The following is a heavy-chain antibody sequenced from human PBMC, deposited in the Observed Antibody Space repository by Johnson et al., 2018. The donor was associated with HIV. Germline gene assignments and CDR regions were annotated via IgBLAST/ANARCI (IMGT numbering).Heavy chain of an antibody. D-gene: IGHD5-12*01. Sequence: EQLVESGGGLVQPGGSLRLSCAASGFTFSNYAMSWVRQAPGKGLEWVSAITGSGAITYYADSVKGRLTISRDNSKNTLYLQMNSMRAEDTAIYYCAKVDDLATMIVGDAFDIWGQGTMVTVSP. CDR3: AKVDDLATMIVGDAFDI. CDR2: ITGSGAIT. V-gene: IGHV3-23*04. CDR1: GFTFSNYA. J-gene: IGHJ3*02.